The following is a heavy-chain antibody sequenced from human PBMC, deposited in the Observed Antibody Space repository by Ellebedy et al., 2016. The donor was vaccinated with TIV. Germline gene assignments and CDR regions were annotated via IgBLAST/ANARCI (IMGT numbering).Heavy chain of an antibody. CDR2: IRPLFGPP. V-gene: IGHV1-69*13. CDR3: ARVTRYLYDRSGYYWGY. J-gene: IGHJ4*02. D-gene: IGHD3-22*01. Sequence: ASVKVSXXASGGTFSSDAITWVRQAPGQGLEWMGGIRPLFGPPNYAQKFQGRVTITADGSTSTAYMELSSLRSEDTAVYYCARVTRYLYDRSGYYWGYWGQGTLVTVSS. CDR1: GGTFSSDA.